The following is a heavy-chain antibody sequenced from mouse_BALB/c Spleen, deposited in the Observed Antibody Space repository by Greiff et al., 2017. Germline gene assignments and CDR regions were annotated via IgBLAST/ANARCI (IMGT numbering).Heavy chain of an antibody. Sequence: QVQLQQSGAELVRPGTSVKVSCKASGYAFTNYLIEWVKQRPGQGLEWIGVINPGSGGTNYNEKFKGKATLTADKSSSTAYMQLSSLTSDDSAVYFCARWYYGSSSYWYFDVWGAGTTVTVSS. CDR3: ARWYYGSSSYWYFDV. J-gene: IGHJ1*01. CDR2: INPGSGGT. D-gene: IGHD1-1*01. CDR1: GYAFTNYL. V-gene: IGHV1-54*01.